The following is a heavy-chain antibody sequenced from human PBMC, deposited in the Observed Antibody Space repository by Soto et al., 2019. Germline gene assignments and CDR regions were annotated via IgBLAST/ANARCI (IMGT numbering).Heavy chain of an antibody. D-gene: IGHD2-15*01. J-gene: IGHJ6*02. Sequence: QVQLVQSGAEVKKPGSSVKVSCKASGGTFSSYAISWVRQAPGPGLEWMGGIIPIFGTANYAQKFQGGVTITADDSTSTAYMELSSLRSEDTAVYYCSWPVYTYCSGCSCGPPGYYYGMDVWGQGTTVTVSS. CDR2: IIPIFGTA. CDR3: SWPVYTYCSGCSCGPPGYYYGMDV. V-gene: IGHV1-69*12. CDR1: GGTFSSYA.